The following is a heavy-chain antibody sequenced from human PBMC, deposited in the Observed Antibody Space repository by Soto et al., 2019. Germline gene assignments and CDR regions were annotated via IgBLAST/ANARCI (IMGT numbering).Heavy chain of an antibody. CDR1: GGSISSGGYY. V-gene: IGHV4-31*03. CDR3: ARYRGYDKYYFDY. D-gene: IGHD5-12*01. Sequence: SETLSLTCTVSGGSISSGGYYWSWIRQHPGKGLEWIGYIYYSGSTYYNQSLKSRVTISVDTSKNQFSLKLSSVTAADTAVYYCARYRGYDKYYFDYWGQGTLVTSPQ. J-gene: IGHJ4*02. CDR2: IYYSGST.